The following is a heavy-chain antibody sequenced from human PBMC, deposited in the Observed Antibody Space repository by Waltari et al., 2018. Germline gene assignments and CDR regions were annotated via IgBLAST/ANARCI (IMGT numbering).Heavy chain of an antibody. V-gene: IGHV4-38-2*01. CDR3: GGHYYYGSGSYSGGGNWFDP. CDR2: IYHSGST. CDR1: GYSISSGYY. D-gene: IGHD3-10*01. J-gene: IGHJ5*02. Sequence: QVQLQESGPGLVKPSETLSLTCAVSGYSISSGYYWGWIRQPPGKGLEWIGSIYHSGSTYSNPSLKRRGTISVDTSKNQFSLKLSSVTGADTAVYYCGGHYYYGSGSYSGGGNWFDPWGQGTLVTVSS.